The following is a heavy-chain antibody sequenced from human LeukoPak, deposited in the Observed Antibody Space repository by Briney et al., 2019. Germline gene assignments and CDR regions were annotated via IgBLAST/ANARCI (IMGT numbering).Heavy chain of an antibody. CDR2: IYYSGSS. D-gene: IGHD3-10*01. CDR3: ARRGSGSYSPFDY. Sequence: SETLSLTCTVSGVSISSNYWSWIRQPPGRGLEWIGHIYYSGSSNYNPSLKSRVTISVDTSKNQFSLKLRSVTAADTAVYYCARRGSGSYSPFDYWGQGTLVTVSS. J-gene: IGHJ4*02. V-gene: IGHV4-59*08. CDR1: GVSISSNY.